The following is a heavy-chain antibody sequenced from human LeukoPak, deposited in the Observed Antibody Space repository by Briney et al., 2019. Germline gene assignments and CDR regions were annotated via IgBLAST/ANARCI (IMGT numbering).Heavy chain of an antibody. J-gene: IGHJ4*02. CDR3: AREANNYGDHTMMI. V-gene: IGHV3-21*01. D-gene: IGHD4-17*01. Sequence: GRSLRLSCAASGFTFSYYSMNWVRQAPGKGLEWVSSISSSSSYIYYADSVKGRFTISRDNAKNSLYLQMSSLRAEDTAVYYCAREANNYGDHTMMIWGQGTLVTVSS. CDR2: ISSSSSYI. CDR1: GFTFSYYS.